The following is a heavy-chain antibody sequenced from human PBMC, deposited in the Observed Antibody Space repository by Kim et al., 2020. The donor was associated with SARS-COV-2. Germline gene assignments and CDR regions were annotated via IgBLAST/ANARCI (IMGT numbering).Heavy chain of an antibody. CDR1: GFTFSSYG. D-gene: IGHD6-13*01. CDR3: ARDEAAAGRSHDY. J-gene: IGHJ4*02. Sequence: GGSLRLSCAASGFTFSSYGMHWVRQAPGKGLEWVAVIWYDGSNKYYADSVKGRFTISRDNSKNTLYLQMNSLRAEDTAVYYCARDEAAAGRSHDYWGQGTLVTVSS. CDR2: IWYDGSNK. V-gene: IGHV3-33*01.